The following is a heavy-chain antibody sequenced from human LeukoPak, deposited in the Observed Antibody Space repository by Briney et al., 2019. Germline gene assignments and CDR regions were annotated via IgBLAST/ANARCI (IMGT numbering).Heavy chain of an antibody. CDR1: GFTFSTYG. Sequence: GRSLRLSCAASGFTFSTYGMHWVRQAPGKGLEWVALVWYDGNRKYYADSVKGRFTISRDNSKNSVYLQLNSLRPEDTAVYYCVSMVRGVGYWGQGTLVTVSS. CDR3: VSMVRGVGY. V-gene: IGHV3-33*08. D-gene: IGHD3-10*01. CDR2: VWYDGNRK. J-gene: IGHJ4*02.